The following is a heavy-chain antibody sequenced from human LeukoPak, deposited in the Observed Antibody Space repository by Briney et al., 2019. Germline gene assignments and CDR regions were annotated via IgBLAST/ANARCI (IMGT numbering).Heavy chain of an antibody. CDR3: AKGSPSPTYCSSTSCYPDGVSFFDY. D-gene: IGHD2-2*01. CDR2: IRYDGSNK. CDR1: GFTFSSYG. Sequence: GGSLRLSCAASGFTFSSYGMHWVRQAPGKGLEWVAFIRYDGSNKYYADSVKGRFTISRDNSKNTLYLQMNSLRAEDTAVYYCAKGSPSPTYCSSTSCYPDGVSFFDYWGQGTLVTVSS. J-gene: IGHJ4*02. V-gene: IGHV3-30*02.